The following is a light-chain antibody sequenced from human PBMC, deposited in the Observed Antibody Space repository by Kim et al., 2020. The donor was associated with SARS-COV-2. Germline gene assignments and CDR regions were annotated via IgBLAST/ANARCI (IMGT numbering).Light chain of an antibody. CDR2: GKY. V-gene: IGLV3-19*01. CDR1: SLRNYY. J-gene: IGLJ3*02. CDR3: SSRDSTGDHVV. Sequence: SSELTQDPAVSVALGQTVRLTCQGDSLRNYYATWYQQRPGQAPTLVLYGKYDRPSGIPDRFSGSASGNTASLTIPGAPAEDEADYYCSSRDSTGDHVVFG.